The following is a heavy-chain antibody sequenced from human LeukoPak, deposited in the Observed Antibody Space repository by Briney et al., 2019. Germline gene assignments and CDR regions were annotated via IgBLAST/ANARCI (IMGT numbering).Heavy chain of an antibody. J-gene: IGHJ3*02. CDR1: GFTFSSYA. D-gene: IGHD2-15*01. V-gene: IGHV3-23*01. CDR2: ISGSGGST. Sequence: GGSLRVSCAASGFTFSSYAMSWVRQAPGKGLEWFSAISGSGGSTYYADSVKGRFTISRDNSKNTLYLQMNSLRAEDTAVYYCFIGKLKTAYEIWGQGTMVTVSS. CDR3: FIGKLKTAYEI.